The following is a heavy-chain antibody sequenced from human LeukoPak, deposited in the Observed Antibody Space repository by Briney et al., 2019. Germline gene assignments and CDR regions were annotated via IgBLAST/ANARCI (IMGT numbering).Heavy chain of an antibody. J-gene: IGHJ6*03. CDR3: ARGATAGRFSLRPSGAYYMDV. CDR2: INPNSGGT. Sequence: GASVKVSCKASGYTVIDYYFHWLRQAPGQGLEWMGWINPNSGGTNCAQKFQGWVTMTRDTSISTAYMELSRLRSDDTAVYYCARGATAGRFSLRPSGAYYMDVWGKGTTVTVSS. CDR1: GYTVIDYY. D-gene: IGHD6-13*01. V-gene: IGHV1-2*04.